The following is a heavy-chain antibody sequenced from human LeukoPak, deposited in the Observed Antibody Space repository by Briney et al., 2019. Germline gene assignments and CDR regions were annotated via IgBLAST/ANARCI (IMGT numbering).Heavy chain of an antibody. Sequence: ASVKVSCKASGGTFSSYAISWVRQAPGQGLEWMGGIIPIFGTANYAQKFQGRVTITTDESTSTAYMELSSLRSEDTAVYYCARDQGADHYDSSYYFDYWGQGTLVTVSS. CDR2: IIPIFGTA. CDR1: GGTFSSYA. J-gene: IGHJ4*02. D-gene: IGHD3-3*01. CDR3: ARDQGADHYDSSYYFDY. V-gene: IGHV1-69*05.